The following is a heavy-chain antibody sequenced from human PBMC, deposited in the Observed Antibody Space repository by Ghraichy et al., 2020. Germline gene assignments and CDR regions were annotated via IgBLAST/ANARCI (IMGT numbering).Heavy chain of an antibody. V-gene: IGHV4-61*01. D-gene: IGHD3-3*01. CDR3: ARDLNPYYDFWSGDGWFDP. CDR1: GGSVSSGSYY. CDR2: IYYSGST. Sequence: SETLSLTFTVSGGSVSSGSYYWSWIRQPPGKGLEWIGYIYYSGSTNYNPSLKSRVTISVDTSKNQFSLKLSSVTAADTAVYYCARDLNPYYDFWSGDGWFDPWGQGTLVTVSS. J-gene: IGHJ5*02.